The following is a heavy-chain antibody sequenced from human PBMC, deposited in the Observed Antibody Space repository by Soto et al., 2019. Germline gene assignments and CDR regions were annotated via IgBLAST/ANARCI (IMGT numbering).Heavy chain of an antibody. V-gene: IGHV6-1*01. J-gene: IGHJ3*02. D-gene: IGHD7-27*01. Sequence: KQSQTLSLTCAISGDSVSSNSAAWNWIRQSPSRGLEWLGRTYYRSKWYNDYAVFVKSRITINPDTSKNQFSLQLNSVTPEDTAVYYCARVHHTWGFFSFDIWGQGTMVTVSS. CDR2: TYYRSKWYN. CDR1: GDSVSSNSAA. CDR3: ARVHHTWGFFSFDI.